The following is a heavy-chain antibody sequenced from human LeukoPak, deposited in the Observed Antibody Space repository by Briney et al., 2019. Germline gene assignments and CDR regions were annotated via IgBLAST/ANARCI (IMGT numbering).Heavy chain of an antibody. J-gene: IGHJ6*03. CDR1: GYTFTSYD. CDR2: MNPNSGNT. Sequence: GASVKVSCKASGYTFTSYDINWVRQATGQGLEWMGWMNPNSGNTGYAQKFQGRVTITRNTSISTAYMELSSLRSEDTAVYYCARGRVGIQLWLRRLYYMDVWGKGTTVTVSS. CDR3: ARGRVGIQLWLRRLYYMDV. V-gene: IGHV1-8*03. D-gene: IGHD5-18*01.